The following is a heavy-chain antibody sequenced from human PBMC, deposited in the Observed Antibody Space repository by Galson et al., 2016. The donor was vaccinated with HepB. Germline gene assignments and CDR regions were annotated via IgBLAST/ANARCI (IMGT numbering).Heavy chain of an antibody. CDR3: ARPQASWGLGGQNYFDD. J-gene: IGHJ4*02. Sequence: SETLSLTCTVSGGSIGTSSYYWGWIRQPPGKGLEWIGNIYYSGSPYYNPSFNSRVTISIDTSKNQFSPKLTSVTAADTAVYFCARPQASWGLGGQNYFDDWGQGTLVTVSS. V-gene: IGHV4-39*01. D-gene: IGHD7-27*01. CDR2: IYYSGSP. CDR1: GGSIGTSSYY.